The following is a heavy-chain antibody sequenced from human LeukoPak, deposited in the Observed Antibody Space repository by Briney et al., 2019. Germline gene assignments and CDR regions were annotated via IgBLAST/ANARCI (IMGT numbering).Heavy chain of an antibody. CDR1: GYTFTSYA. D-gene: IGHD3-16*02. V-gene: IGHV7-4-1*02. CDR3: ARAFLYYDYVWGSYRLDAFDI. Sequence: GASVKVSCKASGYTFTSYAMNWVRQAPGQGLEWMGWINTNTGNPTCAQGFTGRFVFSLDTSVSTAYLQISSLKAEDTAVYYCARAFLYYDYVWGSYRLDAFDIWGQGTMVTVSS. J-gene: IGHJ3*02. CDR2: INTNTGNP.